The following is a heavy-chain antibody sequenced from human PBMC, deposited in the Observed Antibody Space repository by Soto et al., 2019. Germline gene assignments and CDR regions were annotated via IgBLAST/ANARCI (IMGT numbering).Heavy chain of an antibody. D-gene: IGHD3-10*01. Sequence: ASVEVSCKASGYTFTGYYMHWVRQAPGQGLEWMGWINPNSGGTNYAQKAQGWVTMTRDTSISSSYVALRRLGSHDTAVSYRATMGGGRQGVIHYYYYYMDVWGKGTTVTVSS. V-gene: IGHV1-2*04. CDR2: INPNSGGT. CDR1: GYTFTGYY. CDR3: ATMGGGRQGVIHYYYYYMDV. J-gene: IGHJ6*03.